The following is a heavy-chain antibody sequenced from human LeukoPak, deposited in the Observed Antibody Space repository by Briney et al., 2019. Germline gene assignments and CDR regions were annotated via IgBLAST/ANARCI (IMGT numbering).Heavy chain of an antibody. CDR1: GYTFTTYY. Sequence: ASVKVSCKASGYTFTTYYIHWVRQAPGQGLEWMGVINPSGGSTSFAQKLQARLTMTRDTSTSTVYMELSGLRSEDTAVYYCAREIVVVPAAMGFDPWGRGTLVTVSS. CDR3: AREIVVVPAAMGFDP. CDR2: INPSGGST. V-gene: IGHV1-46*01. J-gene: IGHJ5*02. D-gene: IGHD2-2*01.